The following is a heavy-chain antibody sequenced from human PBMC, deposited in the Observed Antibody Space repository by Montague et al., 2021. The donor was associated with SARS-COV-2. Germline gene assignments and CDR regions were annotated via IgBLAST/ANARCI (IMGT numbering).Heavy chain of an antibody. CDR1: GDSVSSNSAA. J-gene: IGHJ4*02. V-gene: IGHV6-1*01. D-gene: IGHD5-12*01. CDR2: TYYRSKWHN. CDR3: ARGWVATIPHMDN. Sequence: AISGDSVSSNSAAWNWIRQSPSRGLEWLGRTYYRSKWHNDYAVSVKSRVTINPDTSKNQFSLQLKSVTPEDTAVYYCARGWVATIPHMDNWGQGSLVIVSS.